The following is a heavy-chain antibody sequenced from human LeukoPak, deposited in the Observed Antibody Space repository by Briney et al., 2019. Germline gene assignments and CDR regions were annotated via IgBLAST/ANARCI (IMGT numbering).Heavy chain of an antibody. CDR2: ISDSGAGT. CDR3: AKDPRHDY. CDR1: GFSFSISA. V-gene: IGHV3-23*01. J-gene: IGHJ4*02. Sequence: GGSLRLSCAASGFSFSISAMSWVRQAPGKGLEWVSAISDSGAGTYYADSVKGRFTISRDNSKDALYLQMNSLRAEDTAVYYYAKDPRHDYWGQGTLVTVSS.